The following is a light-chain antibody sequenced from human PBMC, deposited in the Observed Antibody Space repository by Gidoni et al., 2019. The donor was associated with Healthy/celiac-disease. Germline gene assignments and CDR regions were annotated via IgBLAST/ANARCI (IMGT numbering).Light chain of an antibody. CDR2: WAS. CDR1: KSVLYSSNNMNY. V-gene: IGKV4-1*01. CDR3: QQYYSTPLT. Sequence: DIMMTTSPDTRAVSLGERATINCKYSKSVLYSSNNMNYLAWYQQKPGQPPKLLIYWASTRESGVPARFSGSGSGTDFTLTISSLQVEDVAVYYCQQYYSTPLTFXQXTRLXIK. J-gene: IGKJ5*01.